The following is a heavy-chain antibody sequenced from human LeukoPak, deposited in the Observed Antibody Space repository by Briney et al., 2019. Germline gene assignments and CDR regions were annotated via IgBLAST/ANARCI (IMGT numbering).Heavy chain of an antibody. CDR2: ISNSGSAI. V-gene: IGHV3-11*04. CDR3: ARQVPFYYDSSGPLAS. J-gene: IGHJ4*02. D-gene: IGHD3-22*01. Sequence: PGGSLRLSCADSGFTFSDYYMSWIRQAPGEGLEWVSYISNSGSAIYYADSVKGRFTISRDNAKNSLYLQMNSLRAEDTAVYYCARQVPFYYDSSGPLASWGQGTLVIVSS. CDR1: GFTFSDYY.